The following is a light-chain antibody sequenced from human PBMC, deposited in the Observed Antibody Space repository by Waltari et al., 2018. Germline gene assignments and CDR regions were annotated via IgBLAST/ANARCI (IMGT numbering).Light chain of an antibody. V-gene: IGKV3-15*01. J-gene: IGKJ3*01. CDR1: QSISNT. CDR2: ATS. CDR3: QQYSDWPPGT. Sequence: EIVMTQSPATLSVSPGERATLSCRASQSISNTLAWYQQKPGQAPRLLVYATSARATCVPARFSGSGSGTEFTLTINSLQSEDFAVYYCQQYSDWPPGTFGPGTKVDIK.